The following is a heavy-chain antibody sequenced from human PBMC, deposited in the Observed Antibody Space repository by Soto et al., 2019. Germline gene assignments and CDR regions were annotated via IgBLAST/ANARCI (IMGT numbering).Heavy chain of an antibody. D-gene: IGHD6-6*01. CDR1: GGTFSSYT. J-gene: IGHJ3*02. CDR2: IVPLFGST. V-gene: IGHV1-69*01. Sequence: QVQLVQSGAEVKKPGSSVKVSCKASGGTFSSYTFSWVRQAPGQGLEWMGGIVPLFGSTNNGEIFQGRLTITADESTTTVYMELTGLTSDDTAVYFCARDGDLVTSTRPRGPFYIWGQGTLVTVSS. CDR3: ARDGDLVTSTRPRGPFYI.